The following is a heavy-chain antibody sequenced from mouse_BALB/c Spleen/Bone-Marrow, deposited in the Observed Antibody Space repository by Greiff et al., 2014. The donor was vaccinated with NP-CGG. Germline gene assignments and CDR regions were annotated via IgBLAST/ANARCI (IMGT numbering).Heavy chain of an antibody. J-gene: IGHJ2*01. D-gene: IGHD2-14*01. CDR3: ARPYRYYFDY. CDR1: GFTFSSYG. Sequence: DVMLVESGGGLVQPGGSLKLSCAASGFTFSSYGMSWVRQTPDKRLELVATINSNGGSTYYPDSVKGRFTNSRDNAKNTLYLQMSSLKSEDTAMYYCARPYRYYFDYWGQGTTLTVSS. CDR2: INSNGGST. V-gene: IGHV5-6-3*01.